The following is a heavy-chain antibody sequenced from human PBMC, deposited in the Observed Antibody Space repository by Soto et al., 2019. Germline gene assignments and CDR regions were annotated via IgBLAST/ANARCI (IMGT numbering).Heavy chain of an antibody. V-gene: IGHV4-31*03. CDR2: IYYSGST. Sequence: SETLSLTCTVSGGSISSGGYYWILIRQHPGKGLEWIGYIYYSGSTYYNPSLKSRVTISVDTSKNQFSLKLSSVTAADTAVYYCAGWREGTWIQLWQNWFDPWGQGTLVTVSS. CDR3: AGWREGTWIQLWQNWFDP. CDR1: GGSISSGGYY. D-gene: IGHD5-18*01. J-gene: IGHJ5*02.